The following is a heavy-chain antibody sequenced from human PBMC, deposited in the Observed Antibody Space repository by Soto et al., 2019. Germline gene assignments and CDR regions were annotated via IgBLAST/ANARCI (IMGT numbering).Heavy chain of an antibody. J-gene: IGHJ4*02. D-gene: IGHD6-13*01. CDR3: ARASSSSWYQNFLEC. V-gene: IGHV4-59*01. CDR1: VGSISSYY. CDR2: ISYSGST. Sequence: SETLSFTCTVSVGSISSYYWSWIRQPPGKGLEWIGYISYSGSTNYNPSLKSRVTISVDTSKNQFSLKLSSVTDADTAVYYCARASSSSWYQNFLECWAQGTMVTLSS.